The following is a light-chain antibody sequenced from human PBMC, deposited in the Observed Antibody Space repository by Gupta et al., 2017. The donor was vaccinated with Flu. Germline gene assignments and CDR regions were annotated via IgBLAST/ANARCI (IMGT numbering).Light chain of an antibody. J-gene: IGKJ3*01. CDR2: LGS. CDR1: QSLLHSNGYNY. Sequence: DIVMTPSPLSLPVTPGEPASISCRSSQSLLHSNGYNYLDWYLQKPGQSPQLLIYLGSNRASGVPDRFSGSGSGTDFTLKISRVEAEDVGVYYCMQALQTRPFTFGPGTKVDIK. V-gene: IGKV2-28*01. CDR3: MQALQTRPFT.